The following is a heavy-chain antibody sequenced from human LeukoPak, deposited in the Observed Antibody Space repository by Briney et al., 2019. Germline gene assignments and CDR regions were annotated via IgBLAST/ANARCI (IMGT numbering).Heavy chain of an antibody. Sequence: GGSLRLSCAASGFSVSNTYMSWVRQAPGEGLGWVSVIFRGEKTYYADSVKGRFTISRDSSTNTVYLQMASLRAEDTAIYYCAKEVPGTTVYDWGQGTLVTVSS. CDR1: GFSVSNTY. J-gene: IGHJ4*02. V-gene: IGHV3-66*01. CDR2: IFRGEKT. D-gene: IGHD4-17*01. CDR3: AKEVPGTTVYD.